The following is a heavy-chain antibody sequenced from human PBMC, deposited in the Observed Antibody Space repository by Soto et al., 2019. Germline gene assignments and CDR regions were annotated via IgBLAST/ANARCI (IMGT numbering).Heavy chain of an antibody. D-gene: IGHD2-15*01. Sequence: QVQLVESGGGVVQPGEYLRISCPAPGFTFSMYAMHWVRQAPGKGLEWVAIISYDGSNKYYAESVKGRLAISRDNSKNTLYLHMNSLRAEDTAVYYGARGRYCGGGTCLLLGPMISCFDYWGQGTLVTVSS. V-gene: IGHV3-30*09. J-gene: IGHJ4*02. CDR3: ARGRYCGGGTCLLLGPMISCFDY. CDR1: GFTFSMYA. CDR2: ISYDGSNK.